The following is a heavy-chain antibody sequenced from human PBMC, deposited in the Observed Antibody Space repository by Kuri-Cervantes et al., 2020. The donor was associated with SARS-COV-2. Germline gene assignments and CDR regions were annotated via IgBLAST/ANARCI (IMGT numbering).Heavy chain of an antibody. CDR1: GYTFTYRF. CDR3: ARSGPGAISREDGALDI. J-gene: IGHJ3*02. D-gene: IGHD4/OR15-4a*01. Sequence: VKISCKASGYTFTYRFLHWVRQAPGQAPEWMGWITPFNGNTKYAQKFQDRVTITRDRSMNTAYMELSSLRSEDTATYYCARSGPGAISREDGALDIWGQGTMVTVSS. V-gene: IGHV1-45*02. CDR2: ITPFNGNT.